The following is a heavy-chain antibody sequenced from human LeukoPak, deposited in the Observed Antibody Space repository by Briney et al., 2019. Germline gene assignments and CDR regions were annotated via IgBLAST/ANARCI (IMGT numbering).Heavy chain of an antibody. CDR3: ARQEYCSGGGCYTWFDP. D-gene: IGHD2-15*01. CDR2: IYPGDSDI. Sequence: GESLKISCKDSGYRFSSYWIAWVRQMPGKGLEYIGIIYPGDSDIRYSPSFQGQVTISADKSISTAYLQWSSLKASDTAMYYCARQEYCSGGGCYTWFDPWGQGTLVTVSS. V-gene: IGHV5-51*01. CDR1: GYRFSSYW. J-gene: IGHJ5*02.